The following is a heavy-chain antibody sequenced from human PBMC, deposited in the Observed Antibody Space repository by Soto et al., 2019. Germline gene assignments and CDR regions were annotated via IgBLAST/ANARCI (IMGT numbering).Heavy chain of an antibody. J-gene: IGHJ3*02. Sequence: GASVKVSCKVSGYTLTEFCMHWVRQAPGQGLEWMGGFDPEDGETIYAQKFQGRVIMTEDTSTDTAYMELSSLRSEDTAVYYCATPIYDILTGPRRDDAFDIWGQGTMVTVSS. V-gene: IGHV1-24*01. D-gene: IGHD3-9*01. CDR1: GYTLTEFC. CDR3: ATPIYDILTGPRRDDAFDI. CDR2: FDPEDGET.